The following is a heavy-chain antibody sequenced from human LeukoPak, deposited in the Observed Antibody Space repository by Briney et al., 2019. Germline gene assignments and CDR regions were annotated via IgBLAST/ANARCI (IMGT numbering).Heavy chain of an antibody. CDR3: AGGRYQPLPYY. D-gene: IGHD2-2*01. V-gene: IGHV4-34*01. Sequence: PSETLSLTCAVYGGSFSGYYWSWIRQPPGKGLEWIGEINHSGSTNYNPSLKSRVTISVDTSKNQFSLKLSSVTAADTAVYYCAGGRYQPLPYYWGQGTLVTVSS. J-gene: IGHJ4*02. CDR1: GGSFSGYY. CDR2: INHSGST.